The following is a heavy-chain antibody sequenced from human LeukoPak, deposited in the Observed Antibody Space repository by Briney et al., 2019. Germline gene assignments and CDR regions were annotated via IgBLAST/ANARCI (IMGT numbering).Heavy chain of an antibody. CDR2: MNPNSGNT. D-gene: IGHD3-3*01. CDR3: ARIMEPHDYTYYDFWSGVAPFSDAFDI. J-gene: IGHJ3*02. CDR1: GYTFTGYY. Sequence: PRASVKVSCKTSGYTFTGYYMFWVRQAPGQGLEWMGWMNPNSGNTGYAQKFQGRVTITRNTSISTAYMELSSLRSEDTAVYYCARIMEPHDYTYYDFWSGVAPFSDAFDIWGQGTMVTVSS. V-gene: IGHV1-8*03.